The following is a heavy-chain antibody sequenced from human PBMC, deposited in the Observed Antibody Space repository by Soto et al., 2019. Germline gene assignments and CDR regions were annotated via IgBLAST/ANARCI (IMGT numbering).Heavy chain of an antibody. V-gene: IGHV3-30*18. Sequence: GGSLRLSCAASGFTFSSYGMNWVRQAPGKGLEWVAVISFDGSNKFYADSVKGRFTISRDNSRNTLFLQMNSLRIEDTAVYYCAKLKDHYLPYYYYYGMDVWGQGTTVTVSS. J-gene: IGHJ6*02. CDR1: GFTFSSYG. D-gene: IGHD2-21*01. CDR2: ISFDGSNK. CDR3: AKLKDHYLPYYYYYGMDV.